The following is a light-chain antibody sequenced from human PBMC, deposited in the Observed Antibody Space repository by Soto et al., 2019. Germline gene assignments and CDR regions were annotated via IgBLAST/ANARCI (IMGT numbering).Light chain of an antibody. CDR1: SSDVGGYDY. Sequence: QSVLTQPRSVSGSPGQSVTISCTGTSSDVGGYDYVSWYRQYPGKAPTRMIYDVSKRPSGVPDRFSGSKSGTTASLTISGLQAEDEADYYCCSYAGFYSWVFGTGTKLTVL. CDR3: CSYAGFYSWV. V-gene: IGLV2-11*01. J-gene: IGLJ1*01. CDR2: DVS.